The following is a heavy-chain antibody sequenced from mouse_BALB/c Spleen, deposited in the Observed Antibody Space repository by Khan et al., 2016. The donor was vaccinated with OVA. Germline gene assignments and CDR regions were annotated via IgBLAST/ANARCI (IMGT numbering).Heavy chain of an antibody. CDR1: GFSLTSYG. CDR3: ARTARIKY. D-gene: IGHD1-2*01. Sequence: QVQLKQSGPGLVAPSQSLSITCTVSGFSLTSYGVHWVRQPPGKGLEWLGVIWAGGSKTYYSALMSRLSISKDNSKSQVFLKMNSLQTDDTAMYYCARTARIKYWGQGTTLTVSS. J-gene: IGHJ2*01. V-gene: IGHV2-9*02. CDR2: IWAGGSK.